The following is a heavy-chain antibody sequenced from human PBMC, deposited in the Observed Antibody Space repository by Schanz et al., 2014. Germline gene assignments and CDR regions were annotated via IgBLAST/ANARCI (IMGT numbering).Heavy chain of an antibody. CDR1: GASISSGGYY. CDR3: ARHGGIPCHPRDV. D-gene: IGHD3-16*01. V-gene: IGHV4-31*03. CDR2: ISYSGST. Sequence: QVQLQESGPGLVKPSQTLSLTCTVSGASISSGGYYWDWIRLLPGKGLEWIGYISYSGSTSFNPALKSRVTMSVDASKNQYGQRLSSVTAADTAVYYCARHGGIPCHPRDVWGQGTTVTVSS. J-gene: IGHJ6*02.